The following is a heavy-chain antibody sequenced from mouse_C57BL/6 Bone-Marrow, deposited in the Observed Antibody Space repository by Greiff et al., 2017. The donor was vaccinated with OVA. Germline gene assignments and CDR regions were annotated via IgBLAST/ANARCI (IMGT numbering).Heavy chain of an antibody. Sequence: EVQLVESGEGLVKPGGSLKLSCAASGFTFSSYAMSWVRQTPEKRLEWVAYISSGGDYIYYADTVKGRFTISRDNARNTLYLQMSSLKSENTAMYYCTRDQGYDYDGGDFDYWGQGTTLTVSS. V-gene: IGHV5-9-1*02. CDR2: ISSGGDYI. CDR1: GFTFSSYA. J-gene: IGHJ2*01. CDR3: TRDQGYDYDGGDFDY. D-gene: IGHD2-4*01.